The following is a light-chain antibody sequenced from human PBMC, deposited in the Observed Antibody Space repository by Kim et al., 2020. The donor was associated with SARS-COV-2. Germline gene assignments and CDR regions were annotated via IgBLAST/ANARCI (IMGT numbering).Light chain of an antibody. Sequence: SSELTQDPAVSVALGQTVRITCQGDSLRSYYASWYQQKPGQAPVLVIYGKNNRPSGIPDRFSGSSSGNTASLTITGAQAEDEADYLCNSRDSSGNHWVFG. CDR1: SLRSYY. J-gene: IGLJ3*02. V-gene: IGLV3-19*01. CDR3: NSRDSSGNHWV. CDR2: GKN.